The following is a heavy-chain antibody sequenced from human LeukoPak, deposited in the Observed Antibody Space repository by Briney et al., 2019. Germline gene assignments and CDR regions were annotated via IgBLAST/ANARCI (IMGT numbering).Heavy chain of an antibody. CDR1: GYTFTGYY. V-gene: IGHV1-2*02. CDR2: ITPNSGGT. D-gene: IGHD1-14*01. J-gene: IGHJ6*03. Sequence: ASVKVSCKASGYTFTGYYMHWVRQAPGQGLEWMGWITPNSGGTNYAQRFQGRVTMTRDTSISTAYMELSRLRSDDTAVYYCARDPHEYRYYYMDVWGKGTTVTVSS. CDR3: ARDPHEYRYYYMDV.